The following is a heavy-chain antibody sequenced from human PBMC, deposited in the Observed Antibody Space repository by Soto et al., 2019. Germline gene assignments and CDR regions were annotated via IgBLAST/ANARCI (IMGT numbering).Heavy chain of an antibody. D-gene: IGHD4-17*01. V-gene: IGHV1-46*01. CDR3: AIGDYVYSRGGARNGY. J-gene: IGHJ4*02. CDR2: INPSGGST. CDR1: GYTFTSYY. Sequence: QVQLVQSGAEVKKPGASVKVSCKASGYTFTSYYMHWVRQAPGQGLEWMGIINPSGGSTSYAQKFQGRVTMTRVTSTGTVYMELSSLRSEETVVYYCAIGDYVYSRGGARNGYWGQGTLVTVSS.